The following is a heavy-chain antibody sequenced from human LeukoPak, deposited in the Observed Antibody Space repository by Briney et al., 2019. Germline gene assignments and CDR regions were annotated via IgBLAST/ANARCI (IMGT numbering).Heavy chain of an antibody. CDR3: ARDRMYDGNSCPGY. D-gene: IGHD5-24*01. V-gene: IGHV1-2*02. Sequence: ASVKVSCKASGYTFTGYYMHWVRQAPGQGLEWMGWINPNSGGTNYAQKFQGRVTMTRDTSISTAYMELSRLRSDDTAVYYCARDRMYDGNSCPGYWGQGTLVTVSS. J-gene: IGHJ4*02. CDR2: INPNSGGT. CDR1: GYTFTGYY.